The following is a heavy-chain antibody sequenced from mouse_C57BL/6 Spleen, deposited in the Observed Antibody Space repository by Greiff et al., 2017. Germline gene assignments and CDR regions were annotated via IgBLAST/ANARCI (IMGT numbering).Heavy chain of an antibody. V-gene: IGHV1-82*01. CDR2: IYPGDGDT. CDR1: GYAFSSSW. CDR3: ARKDSSGSWFAY. D-gene: IGHD3-2*02. J-gene: IGHJ3*01. Sequence: VQLQQSGPELVKPGASVKISCKASGYAFSSSWMNWVQQRPGKGLEWIGRIYPGDGDTNYNGKFKGKATLTADKSSSTAYMQLSSLTSEDSAVYFCARKDSSGSWFAYWGQGTLVTVSA.